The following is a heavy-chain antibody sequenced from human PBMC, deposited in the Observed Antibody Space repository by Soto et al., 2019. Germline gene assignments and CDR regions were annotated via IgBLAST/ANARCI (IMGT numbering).Heavy chain of an antibody. CDR1: RGALSGYS. Sequence: SETLSLTCAVYRGALSGYSWNWIRQPPGKGLEWIGEINYSEDTNPTYNPSLKSRVTISADRTNNQLFLRLTSVTAADTAIYYCVRDHDYVWGSRRNWLGLWGQGTPVTVSS. CDR3: VRDHDYVWGSRRNWLGL. J-gene: IGHJ5*02. D-gene: IGHD3-16*01. CDR2: INYSEDT. V-gene: IGHV4-34*01.